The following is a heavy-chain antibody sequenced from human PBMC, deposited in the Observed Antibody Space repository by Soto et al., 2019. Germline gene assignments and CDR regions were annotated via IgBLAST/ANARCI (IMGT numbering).Heavy chain of an antibody. CDR1: GVRISGYR. Sequence: PRESRRHSCTASGVRISGYRMNWVRQAPGKGLEWVSYIGAGSSTIYYADSVKGRFTIARDNAKNSLYLQVDSLRDEDTAMYYWARQKKTAIPLRPIQHCGE. D-gene: IGHD2-21*02. V-gene: IGHV3-48*02. CDR3: ARQKKTAIPLRPIQH. CDR2: IGAGSSTI. J-gene: IGHJ1*01.